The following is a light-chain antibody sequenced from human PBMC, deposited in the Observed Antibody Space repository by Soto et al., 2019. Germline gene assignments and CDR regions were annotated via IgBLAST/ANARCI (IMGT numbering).Light chain of an antibody. J-gene: IGKJ5*01. CDR2: RTF. V-gene: IGKV3-20*01. Sequence: IVLTQSRGTLSLSPGERATLSCRASQPITSRYLAWYQHQPGQAPRLLIYRTFARAPGIPDRFSGGGSGTDFTLTISRLEREDFAVYYCQQYDTSPPTFGQGTRLEIK. CDR1: QPITSRY. CDR3: QQYDTSPPT.